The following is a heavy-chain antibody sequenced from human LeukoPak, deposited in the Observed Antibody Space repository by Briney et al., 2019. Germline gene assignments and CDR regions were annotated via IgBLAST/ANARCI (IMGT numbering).Heavy chain of an antibody. CDR2: INSDGSST. CDR1: GFTFSSYW. D-gene: IGHD3-10*01. CDR3: AKRSRRLTLVRGVPREDV. Sequence: GGSLRLSCAASGFTFSSYWMHWVRQAPGKGLVWVSRINSDGSSTSYADSVKGRFTISRDNSKNTLYLQMNSLRAEDTAVYYCAKRSRRLTLVRGVPREDVWGQGTTATVSS. J-gene: IGHJ6*02. V-gene: IGHV3-74*01.